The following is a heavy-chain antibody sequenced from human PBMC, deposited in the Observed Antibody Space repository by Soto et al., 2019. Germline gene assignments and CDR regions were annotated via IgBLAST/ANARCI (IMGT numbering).Heavy chain of an antibody. CDR1: GYTFTSYY. D-gene: IGHD2-8*01. CDR2: INPSGGST. Sequence: QVQLVQSGAEVKKPGASVKISCKASGYTFTSYYMHWVRQAPGQGLEWMGIINPSGGSTNYAQKLQGRVAMTRDPSTRTVYMELNSLRSEDTAVYYCARPPYPGCINAVCYPLDYWGQGTLVTVSS. CDR3: ARPPYPGCINAVCYPLDY. J-gene: IGHJ4*02. V-gene: IGHV1-46*01.